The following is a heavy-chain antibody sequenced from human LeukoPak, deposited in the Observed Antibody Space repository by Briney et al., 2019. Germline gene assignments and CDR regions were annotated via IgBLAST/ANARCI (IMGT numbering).Heavy chain of an antibody. V-gene: IGHV4-39*01. J-gene: IGHJ4*02. Sequence: SETLSLTCTVSGGSISGSSQYWGWIRQPPGKELEWIGSIHYSGKPYDNPSLKSRFTMSVDTSKNQFSLKLSSVTAADTALYYCARLLYDSRGHQYFDYWGQGTLVTVSS. CDR1: GGSISGSSQY. CDR2: IHYSGKP. CDR3: ARLLYDSRGHQYFDY. D-gene: IGHD3-22*01.